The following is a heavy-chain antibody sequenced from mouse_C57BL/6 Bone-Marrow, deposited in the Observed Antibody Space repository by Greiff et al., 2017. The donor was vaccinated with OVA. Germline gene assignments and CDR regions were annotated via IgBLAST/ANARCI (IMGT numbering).Heavy chain of an antibody. V-gene: IGHV5-9*01. Sequence: EVKLVESGGGLVKPGGSLKLSCAASGFTFSSYTMSWVRQTPEKRLEWVATISGGGGNTYYPDSVKGRFSLSRDNAKNTLYLQRSSLRSEDTALYYCARQGYYGSRAYWGQGTLVTVSA. D-gene: IGHD1-1*01. CDR1: GFTFSSYT. CDR3: ARQGYYGSRAY. CDR2: ISGGGGNT. J-gene: IGHJ3*01.